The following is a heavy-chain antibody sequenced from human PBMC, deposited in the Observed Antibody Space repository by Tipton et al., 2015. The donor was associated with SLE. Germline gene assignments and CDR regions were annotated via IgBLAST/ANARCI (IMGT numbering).Heavy chain of an antibody. CDR2: IYHSGST. J-gene: IGHJ3*02. V-gene: IGHV4-4*02. CDR1: GGSISSSNW. Sequence: TLSLTCAVSGGSISSSNWWSWVRQPPGKGLEWIGEIYHSGSTNYNPSLKSRVTISGDKSKNQFSLKLSSVTAADTAVYYCARDGSSSSFDIWGQGTMVTVSS. CDR3: ARDGSSSSFDI. D-gene: IGHD6-13*01.